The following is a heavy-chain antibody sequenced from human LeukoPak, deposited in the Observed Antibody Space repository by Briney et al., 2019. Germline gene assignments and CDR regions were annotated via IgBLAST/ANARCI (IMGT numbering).Heavy chain of an antibody. CDR3: ARRSASGDAFDI. CDR2: ISAYNGNT. Sequence: ASVKVSCKASGYTFTSYGISWVRQAPGQGLEWMGWISAYNGNTNYAQKLQGRITMTTDTSTSTAYMELRSLRSDDTAVYYCARRSASGDAFDIWGQGTMATVSS. CDR1: GYTFTSYG. J-gene: IGHJ3*02. V-gene: IGHV1-18*01.